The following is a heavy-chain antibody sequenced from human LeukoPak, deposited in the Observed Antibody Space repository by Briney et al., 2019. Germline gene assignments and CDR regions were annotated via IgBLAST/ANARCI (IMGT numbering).Heavy chain of an antibody. CDR2: ISAYNGNT. CDR3: ARDVYCSGGSCYSYRAFDI. CDR1: GYTFTSYG. V-gene: IGHV1-18*01. Sequence: ASVKVSCKASGYTFTSYGISWVRQAPGQGLEWMGWISAYNGNTNYAQKLQGRVTMTIDTSTSTAYMELRSLRSDDTAVYYCARDVYCSGGSCYSYRAFDIWGQGTMVTVSS. J-gene: IGHJ3*02. D-gene: IGHD2-15*01.